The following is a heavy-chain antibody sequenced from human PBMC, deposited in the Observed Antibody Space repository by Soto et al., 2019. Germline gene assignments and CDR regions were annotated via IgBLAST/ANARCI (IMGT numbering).Heavy chain of an antibody. J-gene: IGHJ3*02. Sequence: PSETLSLTCTVSGGSISSYYWSWIRQPPGKGLEWIGYIYYSGSTNYNPSLKSRVTISVDTSKNQFSLKLSSVTAADTAVYYCARHLRARDYYDSSGYPDAFDIWGQGTMVTVS. CDR3: ARHLRARDYYDSSGYPDAFDI. CDR2: IYYSGST. CDR1: GGSISSYY. D-gene: IGHD3-22*01. V-gene: IGHV4-59*08.